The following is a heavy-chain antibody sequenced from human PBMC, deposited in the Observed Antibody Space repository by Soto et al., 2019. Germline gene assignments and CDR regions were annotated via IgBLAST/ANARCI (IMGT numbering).Heavy chain of an antibody. CDR3: ARINDCGGDCYPFDY. D-gene: IGHD2-21*02. CDR1: GFSLSNDRMG. V-gene: IGHV2-26*01. J-gene: IGHJ4*02. Sequence: QVTLKESGPVLVKPTETLTLTCTVSGFSLSNDRMGVSWIRQPPGKALEWLAHIFSNDEKSYRTSLKTRLTTARDTSKSQVVLTMTNMDPGDTGTYYCARINDCGGDCYPFDYWGQGAPVTVSS. CDR2: IFSNDEK.